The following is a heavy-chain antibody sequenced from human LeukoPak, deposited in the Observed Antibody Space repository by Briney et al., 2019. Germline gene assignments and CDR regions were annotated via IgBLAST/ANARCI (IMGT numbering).Heavy chain of an antibody. D-gene: IGHD2-8*01. CDR3: ARRYCADGVCYYFDL. CDR1: GDSVSSSGHS. CDR2: LYSNGGT. J-gene: IGHJ4*02. Sequence: PSEALSLTCTGSGDSVSSSGHSWAWIRQPPGKGLEWIAILYSNGGTNYNPSLTSRGSISADTSRNHFSLNLRSVAAADTAVYYCARRYCADGVCYYFDLWGQGTLVTVSS. V-gene: IGHV4-39*02.